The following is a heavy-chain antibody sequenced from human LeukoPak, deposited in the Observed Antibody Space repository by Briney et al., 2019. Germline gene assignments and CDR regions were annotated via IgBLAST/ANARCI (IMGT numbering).Heavy chain of an antibody. D-gene: IGHD2-15*01. V-gene: IGHV3-33*08. CDR1: GFTFSNYE. J-gene: IGHJ4*02. Sequence: GGSLRLSCAASGFTFSNYEMNWVRQAPGNGLEWVAAIWSDGRSLYYADSVKGRFTISRDNSKNALYLQMNSLRAEDTAVYYCVRELPPVASYYFDYWGQGTLVTVSS. CDR2: IWSDGRSL. CDR3: VRELPPVASYYFDY.